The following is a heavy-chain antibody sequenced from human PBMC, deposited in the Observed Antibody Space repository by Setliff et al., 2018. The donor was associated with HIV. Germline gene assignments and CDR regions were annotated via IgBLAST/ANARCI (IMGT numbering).Heavy chain of an antibody. CDR1: GYPFTAYN. J-gene: IGHJ6*02. D-gene: IGHD2-15*01. CDR2: INPNSGGT. V-gene: IGHV1-2*02. Sequence: ASVKVSCKASGYPFTAYNMHWVRQAPGQGLEWMGWINPNSGGTKYAQKFQGRVAMTRDTSISTAYMELTRLTSDDTAVYFCARDLQNPVVVLAATVFYYGMDVWGQGTAVTVSS. CDR3: ARDLQNPVVVLAATVFYYGMDV.